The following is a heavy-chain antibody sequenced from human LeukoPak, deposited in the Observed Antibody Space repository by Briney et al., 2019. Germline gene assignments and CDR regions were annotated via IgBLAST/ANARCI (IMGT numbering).Heavy chain of an antibody. Sequence: GGSLRLSCAASGFTFSNAWMNWVRQAPGKGLEWVGRIKSKAYGGTIDYAAPVKGRYTISRDDSKNTLYLQMNSLKTEDTAVYYCTTDYGSSISSYYYYGMDVWGQGTTVTVSS. CDR1: GFTFSNAW. J-gene: IGHJ6*02. CDR2: IKSKAYGGTI. CDR3: TTDYGSSISSYYYYGMDV. D-gene: IGHD2-21*01. V-gene: IGHV3-15*07.